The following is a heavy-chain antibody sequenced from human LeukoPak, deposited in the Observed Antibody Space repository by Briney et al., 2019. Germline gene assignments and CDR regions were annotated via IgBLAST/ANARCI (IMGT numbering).Heavy chain of an antibody. D-gene: IGHD3-22*01. CDR1: GFTFSSYW. V-gene: IGHV3-74*01. Sequence: GGSLRLSCAASGFTFSSYWMHWVRQAPGKGLVWVSRINSDGSSTSYADSVKGRFTISRDNSKNTLYLQLNSLRAEDTAVYYCAKDHRYYDSSGHSYFDYWGQGTLVTVSS. CDR3: AKDHRYYDSSGHSYFDY. J-gene: IGHJ4*02. CDR2: INSDGSST.